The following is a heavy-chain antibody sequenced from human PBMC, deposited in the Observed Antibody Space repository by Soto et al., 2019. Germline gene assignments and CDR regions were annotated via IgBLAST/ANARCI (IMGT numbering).Heavy chain of an antibody. Sequence: EASVKVSCKASGGTFSSYAISWVRQAPGQGLEWMGGIIPIFGTANYAQKFQGRVTITADESTSTAYMELSSLRSEDTAVYYCARDLELGGSNIVVVPAAILGYWGQGTLVTVSS. D-gene: IGHD2-2*01. CDR1: GGTFSSYA. V-gene: IGHV1-69*13. J-gene: IGHJ4*02. CDR3: ARDLELGGSNIVVVPAAILGY. CDR2: IIPIFGTA.